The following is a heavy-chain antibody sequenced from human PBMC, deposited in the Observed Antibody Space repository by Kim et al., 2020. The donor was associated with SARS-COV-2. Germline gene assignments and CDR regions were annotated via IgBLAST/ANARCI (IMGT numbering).Heavy chain of an antibody. Sequence: SETLSLTCTVSGGSISSYYWSWIRQPPGKGLEWIGYIYYSGSTNYNPSLKSRVTISVDTSKNQFSLKLSSVTAADTAVYYCARAARRGRFAPWGQGTLV. CDR1: GGSISSYY. V-gene: IGHV4-59*01. CDR2: IYYSGST. CDR3: ARAARRGRFAP. J-gene: IGHJ5*02.